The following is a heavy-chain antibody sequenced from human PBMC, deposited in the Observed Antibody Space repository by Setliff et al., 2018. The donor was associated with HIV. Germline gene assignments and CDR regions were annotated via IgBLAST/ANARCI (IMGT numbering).Heavy chain of an antibody. CDR3: ARNYYDDSYYRPGVYYVFYMDV. J-gene: IGHJ6*03. Sequence: KASETLSLTCAVSGGSISSGDWWTWVRQPPGKGLEWIGEISHGGSANYNPSLKSRVTMSVDKSKNHFSLKLNSVTAADTALYYCARNYYDDSYYRPGVYYVFYMDVWGEGTTVTVSS. CDR1: GGSISSGDW. V-gene: IGHV4-4*02. D-gene: IGHD3-22*01. CDR2: ISHGGSA.